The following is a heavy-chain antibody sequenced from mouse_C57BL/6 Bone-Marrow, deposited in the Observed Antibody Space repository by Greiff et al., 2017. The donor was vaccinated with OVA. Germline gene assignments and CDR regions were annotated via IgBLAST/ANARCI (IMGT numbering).Heavy chain of an antibody. CDR3: ARWYYAMDY. CDR1: GYTFTSYW. J-gene: IGHJ4*01. V-gene: IGHV1-7*01. CDR2: INPSSGYT. Sequence: VQLQQSGAELAKPGASVKLSCKASGYTFTSYWMHWVKQRPGKGLEWIGYINPSSGYTKYNQKFKDKATLTADKSSITAYMQLSSLTYEDSAVYYCARWYYAMDYWGQGTSVTVSS.